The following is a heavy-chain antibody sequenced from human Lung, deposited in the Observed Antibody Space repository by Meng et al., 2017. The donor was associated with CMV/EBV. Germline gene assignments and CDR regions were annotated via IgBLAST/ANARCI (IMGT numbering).Heavy chain of an antibody. Sequence: SXTLSLXCSVSGSSVNRGRYYWRWIRQPPGKGLEWIGYLYYTGSTKYNPSLNSRVTVSVDPSKSQFSLTLNSVPAADTAVYSCALLGEVSLGLEFWGQGXLVTVSS. D-gene: IGHD3-16*02. CDR1: GSSVNRGRYY. V-gene: IGHV4-61*01. CDR3: ALLGEVSLGLEF. CDR2: LYYTGST. J-gene: IGHJ4*02.